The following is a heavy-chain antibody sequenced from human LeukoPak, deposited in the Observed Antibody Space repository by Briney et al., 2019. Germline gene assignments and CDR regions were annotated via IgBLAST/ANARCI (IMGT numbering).Heavy chain of an antibody. CDR2: INPNSGGT. Sequence: ASVKVSCKASGYTFTGYYMYWVRQAPGQGLEWMGWINPNSGGTNYAQKFQGRVTMTRDTSISTAYMELSRLRSDDTAVYYCASTGIVVVPAASAYWGQGTLVTVSS. CDR3: ASTGIVVVPAASAY. J-gene: IGHJ4*02. D-gene: IGHD2-2*01. V-gene: IGHV1-2*02. CDR1: GYTFTGYY.